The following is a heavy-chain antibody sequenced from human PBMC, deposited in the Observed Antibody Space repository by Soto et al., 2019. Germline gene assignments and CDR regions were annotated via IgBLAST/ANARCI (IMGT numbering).Heavy chain of an antibody. CDR1: GGTFSSYA. CDR3: ARVAHDYGDYFFDY. D-gene: IGHD4-17*01. V-gene: IGHV1-69*13. J-gene: IGHJ4*02. Sequence: GASVKVSCKASGGTFSSYAISWVRQAPGQGLEWMGGIIPIFGTANYAQKSQGRVTITADESTSTAYMELSSLRSEDTAVYYCARVAHDYGDYFFDYWGQGTLVTVSS. CDR2: IIPIFGTA.